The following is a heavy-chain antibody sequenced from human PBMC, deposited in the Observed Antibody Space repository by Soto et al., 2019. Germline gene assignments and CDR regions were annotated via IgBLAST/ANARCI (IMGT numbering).Heavy chain of an antibody. CDR3: AKESDTMVRGEDYFDY. CDR1: GFTFSSYG. D-gene: IGHD3-10*01. Sequence: VQLVESGGGVVQPGRSLRLSCAASGFTFSSYGMHWVRQAPGKGLEWVAVISYDGSNKYYADSVKGRFTISRDNSKNTLYLQMNSLRAEDTAVYYCAKESDTMVRGEDYFDYWGQGTLVTVSS. V-gene: IGHV3-30*18. J-gene: IGHJ4*02. CDR2: ISYDGSNK.